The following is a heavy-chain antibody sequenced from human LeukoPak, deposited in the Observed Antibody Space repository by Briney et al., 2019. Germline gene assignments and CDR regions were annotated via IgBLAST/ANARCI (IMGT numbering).Heavy chain of an antibody. V-gene: IGHV3-7*01. CDR1: GFTSSSYW. CDR2: IKQEGSEK. CDR3: ARDKYDFWSGYPYGMDV. D-gene: IGHD3-3*01. Sequence: PGGSLRLSCAASGFTSSSYWMSWVRQAPGKGLEWVANIKQEGSEKYYVDSVKGRFTISRDNAKNSLYLQMNSLRAEDTAVYYCARDKYDFWSGYPYGMDVWGQGTTVTVSS. J-gene: IGHJ6*02.